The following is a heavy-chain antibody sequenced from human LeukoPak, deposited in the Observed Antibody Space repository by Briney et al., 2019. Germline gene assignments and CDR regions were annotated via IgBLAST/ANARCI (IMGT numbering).Heavy chain of an antibody. CDR3: ARDSGDY. Sequence: GGSLRLSCAASGFIFDDYAMHWVRQAPGKGLEWVSGISWSSGNIGYADSVKGRSTISRDNAKNSLYLQMNSLRAEDTAVYYCARDSGDYWGQGTLVTVSS. V-gene: IGHV3-9*01. CDR1: GFIFDDYA. J-gene: IGHJ4*02. CDR2: ISWSSGNI. D-gene: IGHD3-10*01.